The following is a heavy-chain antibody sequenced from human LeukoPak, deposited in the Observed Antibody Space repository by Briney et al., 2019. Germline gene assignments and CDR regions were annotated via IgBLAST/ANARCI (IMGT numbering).Heavy chain of an antibody. Sequence: PGGSLRLSCRASGFNLSDYWMHWVRQTPGKGLLWVARINRDGRSAGYADFVKGRSTISRDNSKNTLTMQLDSVTVEDTGVYYCARGKRGFGDTYSYFDYWGQGLLVTVSS. V-gene: IGHV3-74*01. J-gene: IGHJ4*02. D-gene: IGHD3-16*01. CDR2: INRDGRSA. CDR1: GFNLSDYW. CDR3: ARGKRGFGDTYSYFDY.